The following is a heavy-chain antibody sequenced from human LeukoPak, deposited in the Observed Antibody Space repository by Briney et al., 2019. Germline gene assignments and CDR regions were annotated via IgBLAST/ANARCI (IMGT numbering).Heavy chain of an antibody. CDR3: AKVDGWHCSSTSCHY. CDR1: GFTFSNYA. Sequence: PGGSLRLSCAASGFTFSNYAMSWVRQAPGKGLEWVSAISGSGGSTYYADSVKGRFTISRDNSKNTLYLQMNSLRAEDTAVYYCAKVDGWHCSSTSCHYWGQGTLVTVSS. CDR2: ISGSGGST. D-gene: IGHD2-2*01. J-gene: IGHJ4*02. V-gene: IGHV3-23*01.